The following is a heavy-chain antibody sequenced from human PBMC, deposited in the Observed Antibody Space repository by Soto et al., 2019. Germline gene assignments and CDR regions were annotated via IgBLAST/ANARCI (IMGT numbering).Heavy chain of an antibody. CDR2: IYSGGST. V-gene: IGHV3-66*01. CDR1: GFTVSSNY. D-gene: IGHD2-15*01. CDR3: AREGVVAASD. J-gene: IGHJ4*02. Sequence: GGSLRLSCAASGFTVSSNYMSWVRQAPWKGLEWVSVIYSGGSTNYADSVKGRFTISRDNSKNTLYLQMNSLRAEDTAVYYCAREGVVAASDWGQGTLVTVSP.